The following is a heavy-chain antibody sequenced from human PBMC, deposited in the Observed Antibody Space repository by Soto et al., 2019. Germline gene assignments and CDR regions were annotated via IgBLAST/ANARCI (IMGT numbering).Heavy chain of an antibody. CDR2: ISSNGGTT. CDR1: GFTFSSYD. J-gene: IGHJ4*02. Sequence: EVQLAESGGGMVQPGGSLRLSCVASGFTFSSYDMHWVRQAPGKGLEYVSSISSNGGTTYYGNSVKGRFTISRDISKTTLYLQMGSLRAEDMAVYYCVRRVSGNYDYWGQGTLGTVSS. V-gene: IGHV3-64*01. CDR3: VRRVSGNYDY. D-gene: IGHD1-7*01.